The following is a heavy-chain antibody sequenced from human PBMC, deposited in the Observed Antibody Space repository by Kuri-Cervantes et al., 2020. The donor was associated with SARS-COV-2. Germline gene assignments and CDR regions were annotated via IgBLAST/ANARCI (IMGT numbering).Heavy chain of an antibody. D-gene: IGHD3-22*01. Sequence: SVKVSCKASGGTFSSYAISWVRQAPGQGLEWMGRIIPILGTANYAQKFQGRVTITADKSTSTAYMELSSLRSEDTAVYYCARDLYYYDSSGPEGYYYYGMDVWGQGTTVTVSS. CDR3: ARDLYYYDSSGPEGYYYYGMDV. J-gene: IGHJ6*02. CDR2: IIPILGTA. CDR1: GGTFSSYA. V-gene: IGHV1-69*04.